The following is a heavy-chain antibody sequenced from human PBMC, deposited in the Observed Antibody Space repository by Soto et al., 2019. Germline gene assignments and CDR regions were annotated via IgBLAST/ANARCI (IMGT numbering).Heavy chain of an antibody. V-gene: IGHV3-9*01. Sequence: PGGSLRLSCTASGFTFDDYAMHWVRQVPGKGLEWVSGIRWNSDSIGYADSVKGRFTISRDNAKNSLYLQMNSLRVDDTAMYYCVKDIGVVTDGLGYWGQGTLVTVSS. CDR3: VKDIGVVTDGLGY. CDR2: IRWNSDSI. J-gene: IGHJ4*02. D-gene: IGHD2-21*02. CDR1: GFTFDDYA.